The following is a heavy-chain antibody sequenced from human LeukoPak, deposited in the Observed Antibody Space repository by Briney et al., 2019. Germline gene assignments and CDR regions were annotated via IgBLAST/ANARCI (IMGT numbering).Heavy chain of an antibody. CDR1: GFSFSSYS. V-gene: IGHV3-21*01. CDR3: ARAVEYNWFDL. CDR2: ISSSSSYI. Sequence: GGSLRLSCAASGFSFSSYSMNWVRQAPGKGLEWVSSISSSSSYIYYAGSVKGRFTISRDNAKNSLYLQMNSLRAEDTAVYYCARAVEYNWFDLWGQGTLVTVSS. J-gene: IGHJ5*02.